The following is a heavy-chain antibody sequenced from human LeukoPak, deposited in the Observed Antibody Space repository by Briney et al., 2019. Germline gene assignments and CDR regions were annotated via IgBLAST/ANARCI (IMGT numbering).Heavy chain of an antibody. V-gene: IGHV4-31*03. Sequence: PSETLSLTCTVSGGSISSGGYYWSWIRQHPGKGLEWIGYIYYSGSTYYNPSLKSRVTISVDTSKNQFSLKLSSVTAADTAVYYCARGIAANWFDPWGQGTLVTVFS. CDR3: ARGIAANWFDP. J-gene: IGHJ5*02. CDR1: GGSISSGGYY. CDR2: IYYSGST. D-gene: IGHD6-25*01.